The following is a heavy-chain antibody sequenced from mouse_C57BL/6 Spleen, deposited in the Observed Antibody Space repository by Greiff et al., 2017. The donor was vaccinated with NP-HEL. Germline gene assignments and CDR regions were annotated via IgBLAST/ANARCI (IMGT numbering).Heavy chain of an antibody. CDR1: GYAFSSYW. D-gene: IGHD4-1*01. CDR3: ARGGLGLYAMDY. Sequence: QVQLQQSGAELVKPGASVEISCKASGYAFSSYWMNWVKQRPGKGLEWIGQIYPGDGDTNYNGKFKGKATLTADKSSSTAYMQLSSLTSEDSAVYFCARGGLGLYAMDYWGQGTSVTVSS. J-gene: IGHJ4*01. V-gene: IGHV1-80*01. CDR2: IYPGDGDT.